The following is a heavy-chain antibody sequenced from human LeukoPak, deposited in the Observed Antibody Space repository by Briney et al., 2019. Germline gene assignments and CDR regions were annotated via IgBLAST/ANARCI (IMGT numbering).Heavy chain of an antibody. V-gene: IGHV3-7*01. CDR3: AGVY. CDR2: IKPDGSEK. CDR1: GFTFSSYS. Sequence: GGSLRLSCAASGFTFSSYSMNWVRQAPGKGLEWVANIKPDGSEKYYVDSVKGRFTISRDNAKNSLYLQMNGLRPEDTAIYYCAGVYWGQGTQVTVSS. J-gene: IGHJ4*02.